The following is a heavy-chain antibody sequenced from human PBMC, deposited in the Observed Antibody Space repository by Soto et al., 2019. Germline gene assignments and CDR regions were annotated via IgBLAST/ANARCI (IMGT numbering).Heavy chain of an antibody. J-gene: IGHJ5*02. CDR1: GYSFVSYG. D-gene: IGHD3-22*01. CDR2: ISGYNGNT. V-gene: IGHV1-18*01. Sequence: ASVKVSCKASGYSFVSYGINWVRQAPGQGLEWMGWISGYNGNTIYAQKFQGRVTMTTDTSTTTAYMELRSLRSDDTAVYYCARESVHYYDSSGYHFWFDPWGQGTLVTVSS. CDR3: ARESVHYYDSSGYHFWFDP.